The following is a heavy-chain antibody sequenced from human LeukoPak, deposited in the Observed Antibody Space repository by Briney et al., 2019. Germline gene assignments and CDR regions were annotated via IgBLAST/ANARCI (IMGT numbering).Heavy chain of an antibody. CDR3: ARGRYGVVTRGWFDP. V-gene: IGHV4-4*07. D-gene: IGHD3-3*01. CDR2: IHTTGST. J-gene: IGHJ5*02. CDR1: GGSISSYY. Sequence: SETLSLTCTVSGGSISSYYWSWIRQPAGKGLQWIGRIHTTGSTNYNPSLKSRVTISVDTSKKQFSLNLNSVTAADTAVYYCARGRYGVVTRGWFDPWGQGTLVTVSS.